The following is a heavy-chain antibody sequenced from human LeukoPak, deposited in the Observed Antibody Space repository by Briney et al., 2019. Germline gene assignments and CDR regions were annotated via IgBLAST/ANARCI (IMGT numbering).Heavy chain of an antibody. CDR3: ARTQNEAVIGSAWAFDI. CDR2: IYYSGST. V-gene: IGHV4-59*01. Sequence: SETLSLTCTVSGGSISSYYWSWIRQPPGKGLEWIGYIYYSGSTNYNPSLKSRVTISVDTSKNQFSLKLSSVTAADTAVYYCARTQNEAVIGSAWAFDIWGQGTMVTVSS. J-gene: IGHJ3*02. CDR1: GGSISSYY. D-gene: IGHD3-10*01.